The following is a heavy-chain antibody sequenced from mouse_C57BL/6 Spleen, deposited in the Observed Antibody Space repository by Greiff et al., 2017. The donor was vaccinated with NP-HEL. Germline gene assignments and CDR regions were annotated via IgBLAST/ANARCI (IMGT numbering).Heavy chain of an antibody. CDR2: INPNNGGT. J-gene: IGHJ4*01. CDR1: GYTFTDYN. D-gene: IGHD2-1*01. CDR3: ARRVYYGTHYYAMDY. Sequence: VQLQQSGPELVKPGASVKIPCKASGYTFTDYNMDWVKQSHGKSLEWIGDINPNNGGTIYNQKFKGKATLTVDKSSSTAYMELRSLTSEDTAVYYCARRVYYGTHYYAMDYWGQGTSVTVSS. V-gene: IGHV1-18*01.